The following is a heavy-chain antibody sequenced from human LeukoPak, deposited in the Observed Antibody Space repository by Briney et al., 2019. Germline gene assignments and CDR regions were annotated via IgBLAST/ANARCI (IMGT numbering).Heavy chain of an antibody. CDR3: ARDSGGYNWFDP. D-gene: IGHD3-16*01. CDR2: IYVTGST. J-gene: IGHJ5*02. CDR1: GGSFSGYY. V-gene: IGHV4-4*07. Sequence: SETLSLTCAVYGGSFSGYYWSWIRQPAGKALEWIGRIYVTGSTTYNPSLESRVTMSLDTSKNHFSLKLRSVTAADTAVYYCARDSGGYNWFDPWGQGTLVTVSS.